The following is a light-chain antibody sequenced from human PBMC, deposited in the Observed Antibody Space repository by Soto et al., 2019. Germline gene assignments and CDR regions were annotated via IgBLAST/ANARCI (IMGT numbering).Light chain of an antibody. J-gene: IGLJ3*02. CDR1: SSNIGSYY. CDR3: AAWDGILSAWV. CDR2: RDN. Sequence: QSVLTQAPSASGTPGQRVTISCSGSSSNIGSYYASWYQHLPGTAPKLLIHRDNVRPSGVPDRLSGSKSGTSASLAISGLRSEDEAEYYCAAWDGILSAWVFGGGTKLTVL. V-gene: IGLV1-47*01.